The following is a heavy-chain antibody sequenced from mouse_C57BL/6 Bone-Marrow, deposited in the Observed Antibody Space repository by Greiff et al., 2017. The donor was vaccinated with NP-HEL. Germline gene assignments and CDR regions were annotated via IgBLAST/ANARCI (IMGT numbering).Heavy chain of an antibody. V-gene: IGHV1-15*01. CDR1: GYTFTDYE. J-gene: IGHJ2*01. D-gene: IGHD2-1*01. CDR2: IDPETGGT. Sequence: QVHVKQSGAELVRPGASVTLSCKASGYTFTDYEMHWVKQTPVHGLEWIGAIDPETGGTAYNQKFKGKAILTADKSSSTAYMELRSLTSEDSAVYYCTRKGGNLLDYWGQGTTLTVSS. CDR3: TRKGGNLLDY.